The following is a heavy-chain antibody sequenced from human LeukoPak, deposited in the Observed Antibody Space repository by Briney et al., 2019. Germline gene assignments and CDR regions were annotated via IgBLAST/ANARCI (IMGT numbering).Heavy chain of an antibody. CDR2: IYHSGST. CDR3: ARAYGSGSYDGDYNWFDP. Sequence: SETLSLTCAVSGGSISSSNWWSWVRQPPGKGLEWIGEIYHSGSTNYNPSLKSRVTISVDTSKNQFSLKLSSVTAADTAVYYCARAYGSGSYDGDYNWFDPWGQGTLVTVSS. J-gene: IGHJ5*02. CDR1: GGSISSSNW. D-gene: IGHD3-10*01. V-gene: IGHV4-4*02.